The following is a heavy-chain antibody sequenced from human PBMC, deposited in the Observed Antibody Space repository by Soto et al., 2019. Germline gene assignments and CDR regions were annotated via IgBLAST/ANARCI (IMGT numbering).Heavy chain of an antibody. CDR2: ISGSGGST. CDR3: AKERAYCSSNSCYEAPR. V-gene: IGHV3-23*01. CDR1: GFTFSSYA. Sequence: PGGSLRLSCAASGFTFSSYAMSWVRQAPGKGLEWVSAISGSGGSTYYADSVKGRFTISRDNSKNTLYLQMNSLRAEDTAVYYCAKERAYCSSNSCYEAPRWGQGTLVTVSS. J-gene: IGHJ4*02. D-gene: IGHD2-2*01.